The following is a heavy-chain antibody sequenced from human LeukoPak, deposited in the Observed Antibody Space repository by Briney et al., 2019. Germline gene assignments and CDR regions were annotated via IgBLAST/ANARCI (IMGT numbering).Heavy chain of an antibody. CDR2: ISWDTGNI. Sequence: GGSLRLSCAASGFSFDDYAMHWVRQAPGKGLEWVSGISWDTGNIGYADSVGGRFTISRDNAENSLYLQMNSLRPEDTALYYCAKTSTGWFDSWGQGTLVTVSS. V-gene: IGHV3-9*01. D-gene: IGHD1-1*01. J-gene: IGHJ5*02. CDR3: AKTSTGWFDS. CDR1: GFSFDDYA.